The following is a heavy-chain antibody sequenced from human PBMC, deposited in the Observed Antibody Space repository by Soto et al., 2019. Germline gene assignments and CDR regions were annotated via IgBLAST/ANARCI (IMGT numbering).Heavy chain of an antibody. CDR3: ARTTGGYGEPLDS. V-gene: IGHV3-9*01. CDR2: ISWNSDNT. CDR1: GFTFDDYA. D-gene: IGHD4-17*01. J-gene: IGHJ4*02. Sequence: EVHLVESGGGVAQPGGSLRLSCATSGFTFDDYAMHWVRQAQGKGLEWVSGISWNSDNTGYADSVKGRFTISRDNAERSLFLQMNILRSADTAFYFCARTTGGYGEPLDSWGQGTLVTVSS.